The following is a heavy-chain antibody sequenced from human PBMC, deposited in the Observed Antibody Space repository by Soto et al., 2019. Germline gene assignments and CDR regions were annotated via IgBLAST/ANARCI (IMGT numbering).Heavy chain of an antibody. CDR3: AKGPTLAARTVVY. Sequence: CGTLGLSCAASRGNLNSYAMSWVRHAAGMGMELVSAVSGSGGSTYYADSVKGRFTISRGNFKNSLYLQMNSLRAEDTAVYYCAKGPTLAARTVVYRDPGPLVTVS. CDR1: RGNLNSYA. V-gene: IGHV3-23*01. CDR2: VSGSGGST. J-gene: IGHJ4*02. D-gene: IGHD6-6*01.